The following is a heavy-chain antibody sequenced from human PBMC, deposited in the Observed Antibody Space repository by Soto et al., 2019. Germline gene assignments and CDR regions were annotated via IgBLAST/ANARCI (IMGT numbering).Heavy chain of an antibody. Sequence: GGSLRLSCAASGFTFSSYGMHWVRQAPGKGLEWVAVISYDGSNKYYADSVKGRFTISRDNSKNTLYLQMNSLRAEDTAVYYCAKEFSRSYGDWRRVLLHDAFDIWGQGTMVTVSS. CDR1: GFTFSSYG. J-gene: IGHJ3*02. CDR2: ISYDGSNK. D-gene: IGHD4-17*01. V-gene: IGHV3-30*18. CDR3: AKEFSRSYGDWRRVLLHDAFDI.